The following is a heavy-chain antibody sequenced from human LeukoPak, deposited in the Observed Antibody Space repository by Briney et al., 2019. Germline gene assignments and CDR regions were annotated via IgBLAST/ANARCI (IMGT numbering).Heavy chain of an antibody. Sequence: SETLSLTCTVSGGSISSYYWSWIRQPPGRGLEWIGYIYYSGSTNYNPSLKSRVTISVDTSKNQFSLKLSSVTAADTAVYYCARKVIAAAGTRGFDYWGQGTLVTVSS. V-gene: IGHV4-59*12. J-gene: IGHJ4*02. CDR2: IYYSGST. D-gene: IGHD6-13*01. CDR1: GGSISSYY. CDR3: ARKVIAAAGTRGFDY.